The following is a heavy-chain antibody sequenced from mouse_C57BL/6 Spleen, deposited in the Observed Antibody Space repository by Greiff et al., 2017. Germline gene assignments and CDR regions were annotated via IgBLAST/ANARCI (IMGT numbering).Heavy chain of an antibody. J-gene: IGHJ2*01. D-gene: IGHD1-1*01. CDR3: ARGTVVATAHFDG. V-gene: IGHV1-69*01. Sequence: VQLQQSGAELVMPGASVKLSCKASGYTFTSYWMHWVKQRPGQGLEWIGEIDPSDSYTNYNQQFKGKSTLTVDKSSSTAYMQLSSLTSEDSAVYYCARGTVVATAHFDGWGQGTTLTVSS. CDR2: IDPSDSYT. CDR1: GYTFTSYW.